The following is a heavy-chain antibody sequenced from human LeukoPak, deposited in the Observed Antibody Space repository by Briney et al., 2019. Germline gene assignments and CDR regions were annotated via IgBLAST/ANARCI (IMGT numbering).Heavy chain of an antibody. CDR3: ATSGTIAAAPDY. Sequence: PSETLSLTCTVSGGSISISRYYWGWIRQPPGKGLEWIAGAYYSGSAYYNPSLMSRVTISVDRSKNQFSLNLNSVTAADTAVYYCATSGTIAAAPDYWGHGTLVTVSS. CDR1: GGSISISRYY. V-gene: IGHV4-39*01. D-gene: IGHD6-13*01. CDR2: AYYSGSA. J-gene: IGHJ4*01.